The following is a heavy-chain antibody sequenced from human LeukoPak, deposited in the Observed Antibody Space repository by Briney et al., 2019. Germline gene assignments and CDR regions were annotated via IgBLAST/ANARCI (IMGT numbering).Heavy chain of an antibody. CDR3: AKDSCSGGSCYFDY. CDR1: GFTFDDYA. CDR2: ISWNSGSI. Sequence: GGSLRLSCAASGFTFDDYAMHSVRQAPGKGLEWVSGISWNSGSIGYADSVKGRFTISRDNAKNSLYLQMNSLRAEDTALYYCAKDSCSGGSCYFDYWGQGTLVTVSS. D-gene: IGHD2-15*01. V-gene: IGHV3-9*01. J-gene: IGHJ4*02.